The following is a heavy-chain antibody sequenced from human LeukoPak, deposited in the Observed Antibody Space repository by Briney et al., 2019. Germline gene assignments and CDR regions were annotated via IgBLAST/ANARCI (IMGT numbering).Heavy chain of an antibody. CDR2: ISYDGSNK. CDR1: GFTFSSYG. V-gene: IGHV3-30*03. CDR3: ATLYGSGGYFDY. J-gene: IGHJ4*02. Sequence: GGSLRLSCAASGFTFSSYGIHWVRQAPGKGLEWVAVISYDGSNKYYADSVMGRFTISRDNSKNTLYLQMNSLRAEDTAVYYCATLYGSGGYFDYWGQGTQVTVSS. D-gene: IGHD3-10*01.